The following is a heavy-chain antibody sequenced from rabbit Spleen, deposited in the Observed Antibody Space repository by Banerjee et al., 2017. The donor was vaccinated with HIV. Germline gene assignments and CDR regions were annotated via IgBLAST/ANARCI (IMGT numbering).Heavy chain of an antibody. J-gene: IGHJ6*01. D-gene: IGHD1-1*01. CDR1: GFDFSGYG. Sequence: QEQLKESGGGLVTPGGTLKLSCKASGFDFSGYGMSWVRQAPGKGLELIACIDTSSVNIADATWAKGRFTISETSSTTVTLHVTRLTAADTATYFCARDTSSSFSSYGMDLWGPGTLVTVS. CDR3: ARDTSSSFSSYGMDL. V-gene: IGHV1S45*01. CDR2: IDTSSVNI.